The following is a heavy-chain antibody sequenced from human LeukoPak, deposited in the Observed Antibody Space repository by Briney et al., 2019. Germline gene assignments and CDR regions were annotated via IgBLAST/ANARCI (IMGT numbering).Heavy chain of an antibody. V-gene: IGHV4-59*01. CDR3: ARTAVTNYMDV. J-gene: IGHJ6*03. Sequence: SETLSLTCTVSGGSISSYHWSWIRQPPGKGLEWIGYIYYSGSTNYNPSLKSRVTISVDTSKNQFALKLGAVSAADTAVYYCARTAVTNYMDVWGKGTTVTVS. D-gene: IGHD4-11*01. CDR2: IYYSGST. CDR1: GGSISSYH.